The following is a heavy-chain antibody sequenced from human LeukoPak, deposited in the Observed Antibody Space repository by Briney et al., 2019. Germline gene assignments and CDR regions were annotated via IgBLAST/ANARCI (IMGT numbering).Heavy chain of an antibody. CDR2: ISYDGSNK. CDR1: GFTFSSYG. CDR3: GKDRYYYGMDV. Sequence: SGGSLRPSCAASGFTFSSYGMHWVRQAPGKGLEWVAVISYDGSNKYYADSVKGRFTISRDNSKNTLYLQMNSLRAEDTAVYYCGKDRYYYGMDVWGKGTTVTVSS. J-gene: IGHJ6*04. V-gene: IGHV3-30*18.